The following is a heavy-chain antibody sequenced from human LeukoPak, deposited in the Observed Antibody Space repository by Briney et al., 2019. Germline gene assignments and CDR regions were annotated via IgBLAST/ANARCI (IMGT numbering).Heavy chain of an antibody. V-gene: IGHV1-2*02. D-gene: IGHD3-10*01. CDR2: INPNSGGT. CDR3: ARASLERDTLWFGELFGLNRYSWFDP. CDR1: GYTFTGYY. Sequence: ASVKVSCKASGYTFTGYYMHWVRQAPGQGLEWMGWINPNSGGTNYAQKFQGRVTMTRDTSISTAYMELSRLRSDDTAVYYCARASLERDTLWFGELFGLNRYSWFDPWGQGTLVTVSS. J-gene: IGHJ5*02.